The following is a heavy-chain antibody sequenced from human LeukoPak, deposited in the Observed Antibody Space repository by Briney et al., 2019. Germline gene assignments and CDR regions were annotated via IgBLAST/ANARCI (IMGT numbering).Heavy chain of an antibody. V-gene: IGHV3-30*02. CDR1: GFTFSNYG. CDR2: IRNDDGSNK. Sequence: GGSLRLSCAASGFTFSNYGMHWVRQAPGKGLEWVAFIRNDDGSNKYYADSVKGRFTISRDNSKNTVHLQMNSLRVEHTAVYYCAKDEAQYFQHWGQGTLVTVSA. J-gene: IGHJ1*01. CDR3: AKDEAQYFQH.